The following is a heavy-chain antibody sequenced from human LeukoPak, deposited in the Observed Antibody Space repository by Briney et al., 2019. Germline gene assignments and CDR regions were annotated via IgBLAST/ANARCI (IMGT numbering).Heavy chain of an antibody. J-gene: IGHJ4*02. Sequence: GGSLRLSCSASGFTFSSYAMDWVRQAPGKGLEYVSTISSNGGSTYYADSVKGRFTISRDDSKNTLCLRMSSLRAEDTAVYYCVKEGDYGYYFDYWGQGTLVTVSS. CDR2: ISSNGGST. CDR3: VKEGDYGYYFDY. D-gene: IGHD3-16*01. V-gene: IGHV3-64D*06. CDR1: GFTFSSYA.